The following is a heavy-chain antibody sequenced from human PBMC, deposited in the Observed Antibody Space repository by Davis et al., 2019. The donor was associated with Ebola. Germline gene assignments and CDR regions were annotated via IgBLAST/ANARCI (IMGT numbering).Heavy chain of an antibody. CDR1: GFTFSSYA. D-gene: IGHD4-23*01. V-gene: IGHV3-30-3*01. Sequence: GESLKISCAASGFTFSSYAMHWVRQAPGKGLEWVAVISYDGSNKYYADSVKGRFTISRDNSKNTLYLQMNSLRAEDTAVYYCAKDRAVENWFDPWGQGTLVTVSS. J-gene: IGHJ5*02. CDR2: ISYDGSNK. CDR3: AKDRAVENWFDP.